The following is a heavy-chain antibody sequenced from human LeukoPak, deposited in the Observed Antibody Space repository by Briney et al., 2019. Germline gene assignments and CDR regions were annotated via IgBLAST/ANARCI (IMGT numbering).Heavy chain of an antibody. CDR1: GFTFSSYG. CDR3: AKVVVVVAAPPYNWFDP. CDR2: IRYDGSNK. J-gene: IGHJ5*02. V-gene: IGHV3-30*02. Sequence: GSLRLSCAASGFTFSSYGMHLVRQAPGKGLEWVAFIRYDGSNKYYADSVKGRFTISRDNSKNTLYLQMNSLRAEDTAVYYCAKVVVVVAAPPYNWFDPWGQGTLVTVSS. D-gene: IGHD2-15*01.